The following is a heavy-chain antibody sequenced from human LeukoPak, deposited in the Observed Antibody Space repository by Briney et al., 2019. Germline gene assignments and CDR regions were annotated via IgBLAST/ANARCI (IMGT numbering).Heavy chain of an antibody. J-gene: IGHJ4*02. Sequence: GGPLRLSCAASGFTFSNAWMSWVRQAPGKGLEWVGRIKSKTDGGTTDYAAPVKGRFTISRDDSKNTLYLQMNSLKTEDTAVYYCTTDLVGATSNYWGQGTLVTVSS. CDR3: TTDLVGATSNY. CDR1: GFTFSNAW. V-gene: IGHV3-15*01. CDR2: IKSKTDGGTT. D-gene: IGHD1-26*01.